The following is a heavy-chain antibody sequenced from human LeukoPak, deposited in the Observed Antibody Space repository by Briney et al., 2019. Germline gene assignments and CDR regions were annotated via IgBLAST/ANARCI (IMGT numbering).Heavy chain of an antibody. CDR1: GFSFSDAW. CDR3: AREILWFEREKYFDY. D-gene: IGHD3-10*01. Sequence: GGSLRLSCAASGFSFSDAWMSWVRQIPGKGLEWVGRIESKTDGGTTDYAAPVKGRFTISRDDSTNTLYLQMNSLKSEDTAVYYCAREILWFEREKYFDYWGQGTLVTVSS. CDR2: IESKTDGGTT. V-gene: IGHV3-15*04. J-gene: IGHJ4*02.